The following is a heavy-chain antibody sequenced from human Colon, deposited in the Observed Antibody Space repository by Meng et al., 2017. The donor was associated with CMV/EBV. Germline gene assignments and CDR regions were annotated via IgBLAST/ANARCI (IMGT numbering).Heavy chain of an antibody. V-gene: IGHV3-23*03. CDR3: ASDHPLAGAYAL. CDR1: GSNCKIWS. CDR2: VYSARRAK. D-gene: IGHD1-26*01. J-gene: IGHJ4*01. Sequence: WAVSGSNCKIWSRKWFRQAPGQGWEWVGVVYSARRAKTYGDSVKGRSTIYRDDSRSTVYLQTNDLPLDDTAHHDCASDHPLAGAYALWGRGILVTVSS.